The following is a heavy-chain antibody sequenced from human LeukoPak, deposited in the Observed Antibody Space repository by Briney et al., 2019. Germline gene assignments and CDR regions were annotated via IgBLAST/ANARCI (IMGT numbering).Heavy chain of an antibody. V-gene: IGHV3-15*01. Sequence: GGSLRLSCAASGFTFSNAWMSWVRQAPGKGLEWVGRIKSKTGGGTTDYAAPVKGRFTISRDDSKNTLYLQMNSLKTEDTAVYYCTTPKSYYYYYMDVWGKGTTVTVSS. J-gene: IGHJ6*03. CDR2: IKSKTGGGTT. CDR3: TTPKSYYYYYMDV. CDR1: GFTFSNAW.